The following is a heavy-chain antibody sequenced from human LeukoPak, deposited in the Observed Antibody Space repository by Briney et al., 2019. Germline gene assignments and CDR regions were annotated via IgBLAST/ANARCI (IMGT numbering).Heavy chain of an antibody. CDR3: AREGDGDCSGGSCYEAFDY. D-gene: IGHD2-15*01. Sequence: QPGGSLRLSCAASGFTFSSYWMSWVRQAPGKGLEWVANIKQDGSEKYYVDSVKGRFTISRDNAKNSLYLQMNSLRAEDTAVYYCAREGDGDCSGGSCYEAFDYWGQGTLVTVSS. V-gene: IGHV3-7*01. CDR1: GFTFSSYW. J-gene: IGHJ4*02. CDR2: IKQDGSEK.